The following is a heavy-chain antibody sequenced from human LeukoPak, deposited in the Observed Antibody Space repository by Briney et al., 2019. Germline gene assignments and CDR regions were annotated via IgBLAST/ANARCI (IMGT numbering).Heavy chain of an antibody. CDR3: ARLVGSGWYVFIDY. CDR2: INTYNGNT. J-gene: IGHJ4*02. CDR1: GYTFTSYG. Sequence: ASVKVSCKTSGYTFTSYGIRWVRQAPGQGLEWMGWINTYNGNTHYAQNLQGRVTMTTDTSTSTAYMELRSLRSDDTAVYYCARLVGSGWYVFIDYWGQGTLVTVSS. V-gene: IGHV1-18*01. D-gene: IGHD6-19*01.